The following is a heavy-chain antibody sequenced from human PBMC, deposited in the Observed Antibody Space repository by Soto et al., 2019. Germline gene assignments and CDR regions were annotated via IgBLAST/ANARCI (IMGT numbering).Heavy chain of an antibody. CDR2: IIPIFGTA. J-gene: IGHJ5*02. Sequence: SLKGSCDASEVTFSSYAISWVRQAPGQGLEWMGGIIPIFGTANYAQKFQGRVTITADKSTSTAYMELSSLRSEDTAVYYCAPYNMVYANWFGAYRQLTLFTAS. D-gene: IGHD2-8*01. CDR3: APYNMVYANWFGA. V-gene: IGHV1-69*06. CDR1: EVTFSSYA.